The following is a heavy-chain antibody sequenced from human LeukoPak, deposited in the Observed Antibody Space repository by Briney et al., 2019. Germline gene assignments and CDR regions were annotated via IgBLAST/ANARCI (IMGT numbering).Heavy chain of an antibody. V-gene: IGHV4-59*01. CDR1: GGSFSSYY. CDR2: IYHSGST. Sequence: PSETLSLTCTVSGGSFSSYYWNWIRQPPEKGLEWIGYIYHSGSTNYNPSLKSRVTISVDTSKNQFSLKLSSVTAADTAAYYCARTGWETYYFDSWGQGTLVTVSS. J-gene: IGHJ4*02. CDR3: ARTGWETYYFDS. D-gene: IGHD1-26*01.